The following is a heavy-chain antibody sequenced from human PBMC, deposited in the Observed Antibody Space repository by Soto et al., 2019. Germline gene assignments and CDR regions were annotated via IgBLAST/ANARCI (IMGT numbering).Heavy chain of an antibody. D-gene: IGHD6-13*01. CDR1: GYTFTSYA. V-gene: IGHV1-3*05. J-gene: IGHJ5*02. CDR2: INAGNGNT. CDR3: ARGVISSGYRSTSLKTWCDP. Sequence: QVQLVQSGAEEKKPGASVKVSCKASGYTFTSYAMHWVRQAPGQRLEWMGWINAGNGNTKYSQKFQGRVTITRDTAAGTASMALSSLRAEDTAVYYCARGVISSGYRSTSLKTWCDPWGQGTLVTVSS.